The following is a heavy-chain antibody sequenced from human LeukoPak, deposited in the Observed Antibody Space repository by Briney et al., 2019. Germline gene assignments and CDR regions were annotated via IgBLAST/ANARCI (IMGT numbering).Heavy chain of an antibody. CDR1: GYSFTSYW. V-gene: IGHV5-51*01. CDR3: ARRFRYSGSYETYTFDI. J-gene: IGHJ3*02. D-gene: IGHD1-26*01. CDR2: IYPGDSDT. Sequence: GESLKISCKGSGYSFTSYWIGWVRQMPGKGLEWMGIIYPGDSDTRYSPSFQGQVTISADKSISTAYLQWSSLKASDTAMYYCARRFRYSGSYETYTFDIWGQGTMVTVSS.